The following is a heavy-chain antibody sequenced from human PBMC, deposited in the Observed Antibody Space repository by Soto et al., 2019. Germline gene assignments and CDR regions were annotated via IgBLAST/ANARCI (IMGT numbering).Heavy chain of an antibody. CDR3: VRYSPPKKAYDSNPGWFDP. Sequence: QVQLQESGPGKVKPSETLSLTCSVSGGSMNYYYLTWIRQSPGKGLELIGSVSHTGSTTYSPSLKSRVVISLDKSRNQFSLTLLSVTAADTAVYFCVRYSPPKKAYDSNPGWFDPWGQGTLVAVTS. J-gene: IGHJ5*02. V-gene: IGHV4-59*03. CDR1: GGSMNYYY. CDR2: VSHTGST. D-gene: IGHD3-22*01.